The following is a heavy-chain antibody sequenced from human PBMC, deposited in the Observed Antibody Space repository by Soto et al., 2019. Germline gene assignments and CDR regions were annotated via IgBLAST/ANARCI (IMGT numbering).Heavy chain of an antibody. CDR1: GFTFSSYA. Sequence: GGSLRLSCAASGFTFSSYAMSWVRQAPGKGLEWVSAISGSGGSTYYADSVKGRFTISRDNSKNTLYLQMNSLSAEDKAVYYCAKPPVLRYFGPYYFDYWGQGTLVTVSS. CDR2: ISGSGGST. V-gene: IGHV3-23*01. CDR3: AKPPVLRYFGPYYFDY. J-gene: IGHJ4*02. D-gene: IGHD3-9*01.